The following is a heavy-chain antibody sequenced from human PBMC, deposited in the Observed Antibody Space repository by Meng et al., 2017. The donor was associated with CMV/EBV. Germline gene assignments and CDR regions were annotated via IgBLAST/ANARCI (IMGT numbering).Heavy chain of an antibody. D-gene: IGHD6-6*01. CDR3: ARDWSSSADWYFDL. J-gene: IGHJ2*01. CDR1: GFTFSSYW. CDR2: IKQDGSEK. V-gene: IGHV3-7*01. Sequence: GGSLRLSCAASGFTFSSYWMSWVRQAPGQGLEWVANIKQDGSEKYYVDSVKGRFTISRDNAKNSLYLQMNSLRAEDTAVYYCARDWSSSADWYFDLWGRGTLVTVSS.